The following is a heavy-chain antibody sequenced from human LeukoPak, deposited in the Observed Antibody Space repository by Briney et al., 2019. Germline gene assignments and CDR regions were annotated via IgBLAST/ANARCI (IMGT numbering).Heavy chain of an antibody. J-gene: IGHJ4*02. CDR3: GRAFPPLRTSSAGDL. D-gene: IGHD3-16*01. CDR2: ISGLSTHI. Sequence: GGSLRLSCTASGFTFGDYAMSWVRQAPGKGLEWVSSISGLSTHIYYGDSVKGRFSISRDNAKNSVYLQMNSLGVEDTAIYYCGRAFPPLRTSSAGDLWGQGILVTVSS. V-gene: IGHV3-21*01. CDR1: GFTFGDYA.